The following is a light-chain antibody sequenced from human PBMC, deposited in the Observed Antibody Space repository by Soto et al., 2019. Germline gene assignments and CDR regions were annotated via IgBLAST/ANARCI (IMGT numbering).Light chain of an antibody. CDR1: QSVLYSSNNKNY. V-gene: IGKV4-1*01. J-gene: IGKJ4*01. CDR3: QQFYRTPLT. Sequence: DIVMTQSPDSLAVSLGERATINCKSSQSVLYSSNNKNYLAWYQQKPGQPPKLLIYWASTRESGVPDRFSGRGSGKDFPLTISSLQAEDVAVYYCQQFYRTPLTFGGGTKVEIK. CDR2: WAS.